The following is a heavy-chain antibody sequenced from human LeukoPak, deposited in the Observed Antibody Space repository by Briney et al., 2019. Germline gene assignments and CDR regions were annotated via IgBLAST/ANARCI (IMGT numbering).Heavy chain of an antibody. Sequence: PSETLSLTCTVSGGSISSRSYYWSWIRQPPGKGLEWIGCIYYSGSTSYNPSLKSRVTISVDTSKNQFSLKLCSVTAADTAVYYCARQFGSFVPYGGDPDRLGYWGQGTLVTVSS. V-gene: IGHV4-39*01. CDR2: IYYSGST. D-gene: IGHD4-23*01. CDR1: GGSISSRSYY. J-gene: IGHJ4*01. CDR3: ARQFGSFVPYGGDPDRLGY.